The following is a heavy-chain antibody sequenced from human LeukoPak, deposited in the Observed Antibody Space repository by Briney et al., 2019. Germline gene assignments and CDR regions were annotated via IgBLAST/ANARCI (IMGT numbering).Heavy chain of an antibody. J-gene: IGHJ6*02. CDR2: ISYDGSNK. CDR3: ASPVLSSGYYYGMDV. D-gene: IGHD3-22*01. CDR1: GFTFSSYA. Sequence: PGGSLRLSCAASGFTFSSYAMHWVRQAPGKGLEWVVVISYDGSNKYYADSVKGRFTISRDNSKNTLYLQMNSLRAEDTAVYYCASPVLSSGYYYGMDVWGQGTTVTVSS. V-gene: IGHV3-30-3*01.